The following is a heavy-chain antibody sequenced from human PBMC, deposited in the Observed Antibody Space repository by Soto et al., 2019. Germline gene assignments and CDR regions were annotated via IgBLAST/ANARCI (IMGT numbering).Heavy chain of an antibody. CDR3: ARVSIKGSWDFDY. D-gene: IGHD7-27*01. CDR2: IYYGGSA. CDR1: GGSISSYY. V-gene: IGHV4-59*01. J-gene: IGHJ4*02. Sequence: SETLSLTCTVSGGSISSYYWSWIRQPPGKGLEWVGHIYYGGSASYNPSLKSRLTISVDTSKNQFSLNLSSVTAADTAVYYCARVSIKGSWDFDYWGQGTLVTVSS.